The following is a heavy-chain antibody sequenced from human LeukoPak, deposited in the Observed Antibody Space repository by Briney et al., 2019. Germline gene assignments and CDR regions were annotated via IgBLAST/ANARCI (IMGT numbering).Heavy chain of an antibody. V-gene: IGHV3-33*01. CDR2: IWYDGSNK. CDR1: GFTFSSYG. Sequence: GRSLRLSCAASGFTFSSYGMLWVRQSPGKGLEWVAVIWYDGSNKYYADSVKGRFPISRDNSKTTLYLQMNSLRAEDTAVYYCASTVGRTDYYYGMDVWGQGTTVTVSS. CDR3: ASTVGRTDYYYGMDV. J-gene: IGHJ6*02. D-gene: IGHD1-26*01.